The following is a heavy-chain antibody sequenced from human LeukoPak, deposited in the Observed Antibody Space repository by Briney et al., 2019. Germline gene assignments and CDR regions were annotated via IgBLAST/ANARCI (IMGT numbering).Heavy chain of an antibody. CDR2: IYSGGTT. Sequence: QPGGSLRLSCAASGFTVSNNYMSWVRQAPGKGLEWVSVIYSGGTTYYADSVKGRFTISRDNSKNTLYLLMNSLRAEDTAVYYCARGGYCSGGNCYGYVGYWGPGTLVTVYS. D-gene: IGHD2-15*01. CDR3: ARGGYCSGGNCYGYVGY. CDR1: GFTVSNNY. V-gene: IGHV3-66*01. J-gene: IGHJ4*02.